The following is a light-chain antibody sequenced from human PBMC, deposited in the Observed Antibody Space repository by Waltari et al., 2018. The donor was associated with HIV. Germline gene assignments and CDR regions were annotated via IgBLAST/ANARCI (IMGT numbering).Light chain of an antibody. V-gene: IGKV1-39*01. J-gene: IGKJ1*01. CDR2: AAS. CDR1: QNIRKY. Sequence: DIQMTQSPSSLSASVGVRVTITCRASQNIRKYLNGYQQKPGKNPELLVFAASNLQSGVQSRFRGSGSGTDFTLTISSLQREDFATYYGQQSYSTPQTFGQGTKVEIK. CDR3: QQSYSTPQT.